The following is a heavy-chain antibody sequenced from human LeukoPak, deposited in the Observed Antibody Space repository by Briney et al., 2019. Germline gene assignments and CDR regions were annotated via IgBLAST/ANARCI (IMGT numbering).Heavy chain of an antibody. D-gene: IGHD5-12*01. CDR2: IYPADSDT. J-gene: IGHJ4*02. CDR1: GYSFTIYW. CDR3: ARSGYSGYDRFDS. V-gene: IGHV5-51*01. Sequence: GESLKISCKGSGYSFTIYWIGWVRQMPGKGLEWMGIIYPADSDTRYSPSFQGQVTISADKSISTAYLQWSSLKASDTAMYYCARSGYSGYDRFDSWGQGTLVTVSS.